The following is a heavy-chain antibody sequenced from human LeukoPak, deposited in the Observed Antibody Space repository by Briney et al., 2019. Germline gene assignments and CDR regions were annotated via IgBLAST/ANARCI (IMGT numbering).Heavy chain of an antibody. CDR3: ARKAAVAGLIY. Sequence: SETLSLTCAVYGGSFSGYYWSWIRQPPGKGLEWIGEINHSGSTNYNPSLKSRVTISVDTSKNQFSLKLSSVTAADTAVYYCARKAAVAGLIYWGQGTLVTVSS. CDR2: INHSGST. J-gene: IGHJ4*02. V-gene: IGHV4-34*01. D-gene: IGHD6-19*01. CDR1: GGSFSGYY.